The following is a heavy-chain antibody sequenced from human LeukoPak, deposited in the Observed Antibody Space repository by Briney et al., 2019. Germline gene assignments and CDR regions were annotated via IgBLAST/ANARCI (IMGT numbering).Heavy chain of an antibody. CDR2: IYTSGST. D-gene: IGHD6-19*01. CDR3: ARVNPVDSSGWTDWRYYYYGMDV. J-gene: IGHJ6*02. Sequence: PSETLSLTCTVSGGSISSYYWSWIRQPAGKGLEWIGRIYTSGSTNYNPSLKGRVTMSVDTSKNQFSLKLSSVTAADTAVYYCARVNPVDSSGWTDWRYYYYGMDVWGQGTTVTVSS. CDR1: GGSISSYY. V-gene: IGHV4-4*07.